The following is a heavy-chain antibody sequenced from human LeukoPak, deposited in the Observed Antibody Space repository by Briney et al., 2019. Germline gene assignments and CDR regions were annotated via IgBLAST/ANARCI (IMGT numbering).Heavy chain of an antibody. CDR2: ISSSSSTI. CDR1: GFTFSSYS. Sequence: GGSLRLSCAASGFTFSSYSMNWVRQAPGKGLEWVSYISSSSSTIYYADSVKGRFTISRDNAKNSLYLQMNSLRAEDTAVYYCARDDRGNWFDPWGQGTLVTVSS. V-gene: IGHV3-48*01. J-gene: IGHJ5*02. CDR3: ARDDRGNWFDP. D-gene: IGHD3-10*01.